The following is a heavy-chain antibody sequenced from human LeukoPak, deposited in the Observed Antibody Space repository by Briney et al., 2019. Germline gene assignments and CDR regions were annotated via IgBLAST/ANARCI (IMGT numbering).Heavy chain of an antibody. CDR2: MNQDGTEK. Sequence: GGSLRLSCAASGFTFNTYWMNLVRQAPGERLEWVASMNQDGTEKYYVDSVKGRFTISRDNAKNSLYLQMDSLRAEVTAVYYCARDREPQWLVAGVVGYWGQGTLLTVSS. CDR1: GFTFNTYW. CDR3: ARDREPQWLVAGVVGY. V-gene: IGHV3-7*03. J-gene: IGHJ4*02. D-gene: IGHD6-19*01.